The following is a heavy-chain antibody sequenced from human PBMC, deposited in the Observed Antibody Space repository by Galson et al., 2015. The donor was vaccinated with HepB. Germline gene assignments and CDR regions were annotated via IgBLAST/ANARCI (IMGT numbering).Heavy chain of an antibody. J-gene: IGHJ4*02. V-gene: IGHV3-33*01. CDR2: IWYDGSNK. CDR1: GFTFSSYG. D-gene: IGHD4-17*01. CDR3: ARDHQDYGDYVVDY. Sequence: SLRLSCAASGFTFSSYGMHRVRQAPGKGLEWVAVIWYDGSNKYYADSVKGRFTISRDNSKNTLYLQMNSLRAEDTAVYYCARDHQDYGDYVVDYWGQGTLVTVSS.